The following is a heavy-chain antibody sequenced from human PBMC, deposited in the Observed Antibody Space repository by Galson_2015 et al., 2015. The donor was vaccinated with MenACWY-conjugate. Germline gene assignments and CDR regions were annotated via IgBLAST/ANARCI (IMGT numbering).Heavy chain of an antibody. V-gene: IGHV3-23*01. J-gene: IGHJ4*02. CDR2: ISGSGGST. CDR3: ATRTVTNEPDFDY. Sequence: SLRLSCAASGFTFSSYAMSWVRQAPGKGLEWVSAISGSGGSTYYADSVKGRFTISRDNSENTLYLQMNSLRAEDTAVYCCATRTVTNEPDFDYWGQGTLVTVSS. D-gene: IGHD4-17*01. CDR1: GFTFSSYA.